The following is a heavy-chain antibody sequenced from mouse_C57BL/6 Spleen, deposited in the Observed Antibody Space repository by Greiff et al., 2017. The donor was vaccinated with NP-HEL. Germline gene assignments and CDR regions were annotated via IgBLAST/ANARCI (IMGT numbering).Heavy chain of an antibody. J-gene: IGHJ2*01. Sequence: QVQLQQSGAELARPGASVKLSCTASGYTFTSYGISWVKQRTGQGLEWIGEIYPRSGNTYYNEKFKGKDTLTADKSSSTAYMELRSLTSEYSVVYFCACLVTTGVDTDYWGQGTTLTVSS. CDR3: ACLVTTGVDTDY. CDR2: IYPRSGNT. D-gene: IGHD1-1*01. CDR1: GYTFTSYG. V-gene: IGHV1-81*01.